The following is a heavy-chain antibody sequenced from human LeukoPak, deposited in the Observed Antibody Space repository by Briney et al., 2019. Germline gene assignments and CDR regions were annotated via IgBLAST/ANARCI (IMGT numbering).Heavy chain of an antibody. V-gene: IGHV4-59*12. CDR2: IYYSGST. Sequence: SETLSLTCTVSGGSISSYYWSWIRQPPGKGLEWIGYIYYSGSTNYNPSLKSRVTISVDTSKNQFSLKLSSVTAADTAVYYCARDRPRLRGYTYGYYYYMDVWGKGTTVTVSS. D-gene: IGHD5-18*01. J-gene: IGHJ6*03. CDR3: ARDRPRLRGYTYGYYYYMDV. CDR1: GGSISSYY.